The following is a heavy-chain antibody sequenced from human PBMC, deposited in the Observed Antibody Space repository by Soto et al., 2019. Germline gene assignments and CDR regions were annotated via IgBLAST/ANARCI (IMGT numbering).Heavy chain of an antibody. V-gene: IGHV3-33*01. CDR2: IWYDGSNK. CDR1: GFTFSSYG. Sequence: QVQLVESGGGVVQPGRSLRLSCAASGFTFSSYGMHWVRQAPGKGLEWVAVIWYDGSNKYYADYVKGRFTISRDNSKNTLYMQMNSLRAEDTAVYYCARYQYYYDSSGYQDYYFDYWGQGTLVTVSS. D-gene: IGHD3-22*01. J-gene: IGHJ4*02. CDR3: ARYQYYYDSSGYQDYYFDY.